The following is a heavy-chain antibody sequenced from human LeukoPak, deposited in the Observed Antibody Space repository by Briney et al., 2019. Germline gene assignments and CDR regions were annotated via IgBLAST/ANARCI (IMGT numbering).Heavy chain of an antibody. D-gene: IGHD6-13*01. CDR3: ARDGPQQLGTYYYYYYGMDV. J-gene: IGHJ6*02. Sequence: GGSLRLSCASSGFNFGAFSLTWIRQAPGRGLEWVSVISSSSSYIYYADSVKGRFTISRDNAKNSLYLQMNSLRAEDTAVYYCARDGPQQLGTYYYYYYGMDVWGQGTTVTVSS. CDR1: GFNFGAFS. V-gene: IGHV3-21*01. CDR2: ISSSSSYI.